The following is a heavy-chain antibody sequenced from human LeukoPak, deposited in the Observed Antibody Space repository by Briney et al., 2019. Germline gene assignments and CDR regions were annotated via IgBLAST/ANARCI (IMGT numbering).Heavy chain of an antibody. CDR3: ATRAVDYGGNPFDY. CDR2: IYYSGST. V-gene: IGHV4-30-4*08. D-gene: IGHD4-23*01. J-gene: IGHJ4*02. CDR1: GGSISSGDYY. Sequence: SETLSLTCTVSGGSISSGDYYWSWIRQPPGKGLEWIGYIYYSGSTYYNPSLKSRVTISVDTSKNQFSLKLSSVTAADTAVYYCATRAVDYGGNPFDYWGQGTLVTASS.